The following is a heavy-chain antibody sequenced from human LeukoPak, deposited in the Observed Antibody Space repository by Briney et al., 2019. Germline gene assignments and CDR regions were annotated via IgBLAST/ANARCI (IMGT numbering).Heavy chain of an antibody. CDR1: GGSISSHY. D-gene: IGHD7-27*01. J-gene: IGHJ2*01. CDR3: ARSTTKITGDWYFDL. V-gene: IGHV4-59*11. CDR2: IYYSGST. Sequence: SETLSLTCTVSGGSISSHYWSWIRQPPGKGLEWIGYIYYSGSTNYNPSLKTRVTISVDTSKNQFSLKLSSVTAADTAVYYCARSTTKITGDWYFDLWGRGTLVTVSS.